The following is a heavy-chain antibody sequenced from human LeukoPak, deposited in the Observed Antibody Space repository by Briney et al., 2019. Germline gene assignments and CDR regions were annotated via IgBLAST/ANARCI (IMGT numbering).Heavy chain of an antibody. CDR3: ARDGGYSIGWSLVY. CDR2: IIPIFGTA. J-gene: IGHJ4*02. D-gene: IGHD3-10*01. V-gene: IGHV1-69*13. CDR1: GGTFSSYA. Sequence: ASVKVSCKASGGTFSSYAISWVRQAPGQGLEWMGGIIPIFGTANYAQKFQGRVTITADESTSTAYMELSSLRSEDTAVYYCARDGGYSIGWSLVYWGQGTLVTVSS.